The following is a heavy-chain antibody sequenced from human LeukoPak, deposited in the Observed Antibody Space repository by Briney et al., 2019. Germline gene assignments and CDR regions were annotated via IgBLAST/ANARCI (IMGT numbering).Heavy chain of an antibody. D-gene: IGHD5-12*01. CDR2: ITSSGSTV. CDR1: EFTFSTYS. CDR3: ARGYSSSSYSNYYYYMDV. Sequence: GGSLRLSCAASEFTFSTYSMNWVRQPPGQGLEWLSHITSSGSTVFYADSVKGRFTISRDNANNSVSLQMNSLRADDTAVYYCARGYSSSSYSNYYYYMDVWGKGTTVTVSS. J-gene: IGHJ6*03. V-gene: IGHV3-48*01.